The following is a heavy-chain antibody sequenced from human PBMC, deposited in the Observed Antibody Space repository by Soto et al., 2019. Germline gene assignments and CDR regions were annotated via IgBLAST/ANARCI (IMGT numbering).Heavy chain of an antibody. V-gene: IGHV1-3*01. CDR3: AGAPWCSSTSYYRWFDP. Sequence: ASVKVSCKASGYTFTSYAMHWVRQAPGQRLEWMGWINAGNGNTKYSQKFQGRVTITRDTSASTAYMELSSLRSEDTAVYYCAGAPWCSSTSYYRWFDPWGQGTLVTVTS. CDR1: GYTFTSYA. J-gene: IGHJ5*02. CDR2: INAGNGNT. D-gene: IGHD2-2*01.